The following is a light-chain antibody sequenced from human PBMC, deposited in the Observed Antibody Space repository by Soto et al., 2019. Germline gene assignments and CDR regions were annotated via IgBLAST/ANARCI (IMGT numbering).Light chain of an antibody. CDR3: HQRSTWPFLP. CDR2: YAS. V-gene: IGKV3-11*01. Sequence: VLTQSPATLSLSPGERATLSCRASQTVSRYLAWYQQKPGQAPRLLIYYASNRAAGIPARFSGSGSGTDYTLTISSIEPGDFAVYYCHQRSTWPFLPFGGGTKVEI. CDR1: QTVSRY. J-gene: IGKJ4*01.